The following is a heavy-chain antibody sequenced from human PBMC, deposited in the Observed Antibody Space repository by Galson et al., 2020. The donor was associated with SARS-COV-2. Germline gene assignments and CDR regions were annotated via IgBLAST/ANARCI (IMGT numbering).Heavy chain of an antibody. CDR2: IYPGDSDT. CDR3: ARSTYYDFWSGYSIHYYFDY. D-gene: IGHD3-3*01. V-gene: IGHV5-51*01. Sequence: KIGESLKISCKGSGYSFTSYWIGWVRQMPGKGLEWMGIIYPGDSDTRYSPSFQGQVTISADKSISTAYLQWSSLKASDTAMYYCARSTYYDFWSGYSIHYYFDYWGQGTLVTVSS. CDR1: GYSFTSYW. J-gene: IGHJ4*02.